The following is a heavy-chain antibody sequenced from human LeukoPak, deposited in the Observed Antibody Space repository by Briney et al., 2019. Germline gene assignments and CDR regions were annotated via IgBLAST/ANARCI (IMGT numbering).Heavy chain of an antibody. D-gene: IGHD3-22*01. Sequence: PGGSLRLSCAASGFTFSTYWMSWVRQAPGKGLEWVANIKQDGSEKYYVDSVKGRFTISSDNAKNSLYLQMNSLRAEDTAVYYCARDMGGYPFDYWGQGTLVTVSS. J-gene: IGHJ4*02. V-gene: IGHV3-7*01. CDR1: GFTFSTYW. CDR2: IKQDGSEK. CDR3: ARDMGGYPFDY.